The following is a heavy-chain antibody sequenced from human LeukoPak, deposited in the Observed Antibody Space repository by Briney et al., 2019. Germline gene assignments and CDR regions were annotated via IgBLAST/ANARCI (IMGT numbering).Heavy chain of an antibody. J-gene: IGHJ4*02. V-gene: IGHV3-49*04. CDR1: GFTFGDFV. CDR2: IRSTTYDETT. Sequence: GGSLRLFCTPSGFTFGDFVMSWVRQAPGKGLEWVSFIRSTTYDETTEYAASVQGRFTISRDDFRGIAYLQMNSLKTEDTAVYYCARGCGGDCAAFDNWGQGTLVTVSS. D-gene: IGHD2-21*02. CDR3: ARGCGGDCAAFDN.